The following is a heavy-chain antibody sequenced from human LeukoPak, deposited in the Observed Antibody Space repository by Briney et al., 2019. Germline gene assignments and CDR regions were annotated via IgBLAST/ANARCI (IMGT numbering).Heavy chain of an antibody. D-gene: IGHD6-6*01. CDR3: ATDRQLAARSYYYYYGMDL. V-gene: IGHV1-24*01. CDR1: GDSLTELS. Sequence: ASVKVSCKVSGDSLTELSMHWVRQAPGKGLEWMGGFDPEDGETIYAQKFQGRVTMTEDTSTDTAYMELSSLRSEDTAVYYCATDRQLAARSYYYYYGMDLWGQGTTVTVSS. J-gene: IGHJ6*02. CDR2: FDPEDGET.